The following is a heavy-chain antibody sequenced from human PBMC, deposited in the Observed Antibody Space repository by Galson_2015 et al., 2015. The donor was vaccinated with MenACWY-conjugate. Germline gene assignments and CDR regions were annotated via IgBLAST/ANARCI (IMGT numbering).Heavy chain of an antibody. J-gene: IGHJ4*02. D-gene: IGHD5-24*01. CDR3: ARHRDGYTNDY. Sequence: QSGAEVKKPGESLKISCKGSGYTFTTYWIAWVRQMPGKGLEWMGIIYPGDSDTRYSPSFQGLVTISADKSITTAYLQWSSLKASDTAIYYRARHRDGYTNDYWGQGTLVTVSS. CDR1: GYTFTTYW. CDR2: IYPGDSDT. V-gene: IGHV5-51*01.